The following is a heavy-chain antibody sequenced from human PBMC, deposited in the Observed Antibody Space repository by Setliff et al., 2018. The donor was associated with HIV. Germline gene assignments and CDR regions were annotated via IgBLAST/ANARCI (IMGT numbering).Heavy chain of an antibody. D-gene: IGHD3-16*01. V-gene: IGHV5-51*01. Sequence: GESLKISCETSGFSFTSFWIGWVRQMPGKGLEWMGLIYPHDSDAIYSPSLQGQVTISADKSIRTAYLQWSSLKASDTAMYYCARARNYDWGMDVWGKGTTVTVSS. CDR3: ARARNYDWGMDV. CDR1: GFSFTSFW. CDR2: IYPHDSDA. J-gene: IGHJ6*04.